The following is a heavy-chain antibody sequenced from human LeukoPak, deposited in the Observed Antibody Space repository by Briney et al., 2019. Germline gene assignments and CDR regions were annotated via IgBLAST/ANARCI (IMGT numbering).Heavy chain of an antibody. J-gene: IGHJ4*02. V-gene: IGHV4-38-2*02. CDR2: IYHSGST. CDR3: ARALGSNDFWSGYYPFDY. D-gene: IGHD3-3*01. Sequence: KTSETLSLTCTVSGYSISSGYYWGWIRQPPGKGLEWIGSIYHSGSTYYNPSLKSRVTISVDTSKNQFSLKLSSVTAADTAVYYCARALGSNDFWSGYYPFDYWGQGTRVTVSS. CDR1: GYSISSGYY.